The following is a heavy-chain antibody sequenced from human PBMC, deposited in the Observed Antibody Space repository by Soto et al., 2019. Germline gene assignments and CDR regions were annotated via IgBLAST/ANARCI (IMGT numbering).Heavy chain of an antibody. CDR2: IYYSGST. CDR3: ARDRPDYYGSGSYFHWFDP. CDR1: GGSISSGGYY. D-gene: IGHD3-10*01. J-gene: IGHJ5*02. V-gene: IGHV4-31*03. Sequence: SETLSLTCTVSGGSISSGGYYWSWIRQHPGKGLEWIGYIYYSGSTYYNPSLKSRVTISVDTSKNQFSLKLSSVTAADTAVYYCARDRPDYYGSGSYFHWFDPWGQGTLVTVSS.